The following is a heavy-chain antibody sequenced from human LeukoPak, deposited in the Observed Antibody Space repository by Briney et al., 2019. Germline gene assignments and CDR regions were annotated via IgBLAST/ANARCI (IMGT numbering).Heavy chain of an antibody. V-gene: IGHV4-59*12. Sequence: EPSETLSLTCTVSGGSISSYYWSWVRQPPGKGLEWIGYIYYSGSTNYNPSLKSRVTISVDTSKNQFSLKLSSVTAADTAVYFCARGPYYDSSTVFYYYGMDVWGQGTTVTVSS. J-gene: IGHJ6*02. CDR1: GGSISSYY. D-gene: IGHD3-22*01. CDR3: ARGPYYDSSTVFYYYGMDV. CDR2: IYYSGST.